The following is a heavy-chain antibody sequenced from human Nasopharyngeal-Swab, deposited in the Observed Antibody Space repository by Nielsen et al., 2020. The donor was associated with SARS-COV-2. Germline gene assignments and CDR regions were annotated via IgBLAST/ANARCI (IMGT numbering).Heavy chain of an antibody. J-gene: IGHJ4*02. D-gene: IGHD3-22*01. CDR3: ARQGVPIRGWFKDYDRTAYEY. Sequence: SNTLSLTCAVYDGSFSGYYWSWIRQSPGKGLEWIGEFSRGGRTYSNPSLYSRVTLSLDTSTNPYSLKVTSVTAADTAVYYCARQGVPIRGWFKDYDRTAYEYWGQGTLVTVSS. V-gene: IGHV4-34*01. CDR1: DGSFSGYY. CDR2: FSRGGRT.